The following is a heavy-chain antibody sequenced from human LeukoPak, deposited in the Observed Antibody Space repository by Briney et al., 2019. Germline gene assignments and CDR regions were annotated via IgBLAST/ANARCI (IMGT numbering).Heavy chain of an antibody. CDR3: ARARVGIAMFTWLNWYFDL. V-gene: IGHV3-30-3*01. CDR1: GFTFSNYA. J-gene: IGHJ2*01. D-gene: IGHD5-18*01. CDR2: ISYDGSNK. Sequence: GGSLRLSCAASGFTFSNYAIHWVRQAPGKGLEWVAVISYDGSNKYYADSVKGRFTISRDNSKNALYLQMNSLRAEDTAVYYCARARVGIAMFTWLNWYFDLWGRGTLVTVSS.